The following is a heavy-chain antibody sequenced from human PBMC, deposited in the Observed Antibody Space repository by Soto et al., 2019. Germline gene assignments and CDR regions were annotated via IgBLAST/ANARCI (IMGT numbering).Heavy chain of an antibody. J-gene: IGHJ4*02. CDR1: GFTFSSYA. Sequence: GGSLRLSCAASGFTFSSYAMSWVRQSPGKGLEWVSIITSDGRTYYADSVKGRFTISRDNSKNTLYLQMNSLRAEDTAVYYCAKDIGIFGVVTSNFDYWGQGTLVTVSS. CDR3: AKDIGIFGVVTSNFDY. V-gene: IGHV3-23*01. CDR2: ITSDGRT. D-gene: IGHD3-3*02.